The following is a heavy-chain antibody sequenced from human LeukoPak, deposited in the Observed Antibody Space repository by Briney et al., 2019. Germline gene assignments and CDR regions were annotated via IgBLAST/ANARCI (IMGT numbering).Heavy chain of an antibody. Sequence: PSETLSLTCAVYGGSFSGYYWSWIRQPPGKGLEWIGEINHSGSTNYNPSLKNRVAISVDTSKNQFSLKLSSVTAADTAVYCCARGGLLGYWGQGTLVTVSS. CDR1: GGSFSGYY. V-gene: IGHV4-34*01. J-gene: IGHJ4*02. CDR2: INHSGST. D-gene: IGHD5-12*01. CDR3: ARGGLLGY.